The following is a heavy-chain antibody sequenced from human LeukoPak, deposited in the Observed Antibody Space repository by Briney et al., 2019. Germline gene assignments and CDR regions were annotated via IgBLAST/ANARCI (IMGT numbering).Heavy chain of an antibody. V-gene: IGHV4-61*02. J-gene: IGHJ3*02. Sequence: SETLSLTCTVSGGSISSGSDYWSWTRQPAGKGLEWVGRIYTSGSTNYNPSLRSRVTISVDSSKNQFSLKLTSVTAADTAVYYCARSDTFGGVIAFDAFDIWGQGTMVTVSS. CDR2: IYTSGST. CDR3: ARSDTFGGVIAFDAFDI. CDR1: GGSISSGSDY. D-gene: IGHD3-16*02.